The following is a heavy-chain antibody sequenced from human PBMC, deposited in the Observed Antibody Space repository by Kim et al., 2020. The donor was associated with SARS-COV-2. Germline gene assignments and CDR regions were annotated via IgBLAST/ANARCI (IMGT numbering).Heavy chain of an antibody. V-gene: IGHV1-3*01. D-gene: IGHD3-10*01. CDR3: ARGPSEYYYAPLDY. CDR1: GYTFTSYA. Sequence: ASVKVSCKASGYTFTSYAMHWVRQAPGQRLEWMGWINAGNGNTKYSQKFQGRVTITRDTSAGTAYMELSSLRSEDTAVYYCARGPSEYYYAPLDYWGQGTLATVPS. J-gene: IGHJ4*02. CDR2: INAGNGNT.